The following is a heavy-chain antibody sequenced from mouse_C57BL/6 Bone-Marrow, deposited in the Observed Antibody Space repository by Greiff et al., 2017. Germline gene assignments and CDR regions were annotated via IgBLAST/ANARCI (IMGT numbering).Heavy chain of an antibody. V-gene: IGHV10-1*01. Sequence: EVQLVESGGGLVQPKGSLKLSCAASGFSFNTYAMNWVRQAPGKGLEWVARIRSKSNNYATYYTASVKDRFTISRDNSESMLYLQMNNLKTEDTAIYYCVRHENHDAYWGQGTLVTVSA. CDR2: IRSKSNNYAT. CDR3: VRHENHDAY. CDR1: GFSFNTYA. J-gene: IGHJ3*01. D-gene: IGHD2-12*01.